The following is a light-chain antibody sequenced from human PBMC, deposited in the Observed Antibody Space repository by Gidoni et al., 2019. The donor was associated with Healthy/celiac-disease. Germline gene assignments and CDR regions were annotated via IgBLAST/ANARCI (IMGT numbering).Light chain of an antibody. CDR3: QQYNNWPPWT. CDR1: QSVSSN. CDR2: GAS. J-gene: IGKJ1*01. Sequence: EIVMTQSPATLSVSPGERATLSCRASQSVSSNLAGYQQKPGQAPRLLIYGASTRATGIPVRFSGSGSGTEFTLTIRSLQSEDFAVYYCQQYNNWPPWTFGQGTKVEIK. V-gene: IGKV3-15*01.